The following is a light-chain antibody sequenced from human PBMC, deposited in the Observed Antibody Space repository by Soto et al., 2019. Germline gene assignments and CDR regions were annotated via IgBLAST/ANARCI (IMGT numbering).Light chain of an antibody. Sequence: EIVLPQSPGTLSLSPGERATLSCRASQSLNGIYLAWYQQKPGQAPRLLISGTSSRATGIPDRFSGSGSETDFTLTISRLEPEDFALYYCQQYGGSPRTFGQGTKVDIK. CDR3: QQYGGSPRT. CDR1: QSLNGIY. CDR2: GTS. J-gene: IGKJ1*01. V-gene: IGKV3-20*01.